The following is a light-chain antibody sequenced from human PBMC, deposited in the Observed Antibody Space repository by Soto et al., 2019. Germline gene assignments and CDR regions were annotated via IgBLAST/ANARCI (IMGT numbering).Light chain of an antibody. CDR2: TAS. CDR1: QSIGSW. V-gene: IGKV1-5*03. CDR3: QHYNSWPRTWT. Sequence: DIQMTQSPSTLSGSVGDRVIITCRASQSIGSWLAWYQQQPGKVPKLLIYTASTLQSGVPSRFSGSGSGAEVTLTISSLQSEDFAVYHCQHYNSWPRTWTFGQGTKVEIK. J-gene: IGKJ1*01.